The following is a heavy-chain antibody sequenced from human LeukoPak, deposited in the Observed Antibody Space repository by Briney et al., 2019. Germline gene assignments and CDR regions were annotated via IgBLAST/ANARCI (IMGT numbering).Heavy chain of an antibody. CDR3: ARDRILPPEDSSSSLPFVY. J-gene: IGHJ4*02. CDR2: IIPIFGIA. Sequence: ASVKVSCKASGGTFSSYAISWVRQAPGQGLEWMGRIIPIFGIANYAQEFQGRVTITADKSTSTAYMELSSLRSEDTAVYYCARDRILPPEDSSSSLPFVYWGQGTLVTVSS. D-gene: IGHD6-6*01. V-gene: IGHV1-69*04. CDR1: GGTFSSYA.